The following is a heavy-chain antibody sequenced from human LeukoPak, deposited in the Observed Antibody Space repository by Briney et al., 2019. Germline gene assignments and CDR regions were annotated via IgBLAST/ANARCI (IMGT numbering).Heavy chain of an antibody. CDR3: ARGPPYDSSGYCANDAFDI. Sequence: ASVKVSCKASGYTFTGYYMHWVRQAPGQGLEWMGWINPNSGGTNYAQKFRGRVAMTRDTSISTAYMELSRLRSDDTAVYYCARGPPYDSSGYCANDAFDIWGQGTMVTVSS. V-gene: IGHV1-2*02. J-gene: IGHJ3*02. CDR2: INPNSGGT. CDR1: GYTFTGYY. D-gene: IGHD3-22*01.